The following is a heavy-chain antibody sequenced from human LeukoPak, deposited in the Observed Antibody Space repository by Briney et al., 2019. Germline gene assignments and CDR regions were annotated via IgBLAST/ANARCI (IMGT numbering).Heavy chain of an antibody. J-gene: IGHJ4*02. Sequence: GGSLRLSCAVSGLTFGTTAMSWVRQAPGKGLEWVSAINIGGTKTYYADSVKGRFTISRDNSKNTLFLQMNSLRADDTAVYYRAKEIRPNDFWGQGTLVTVSS. V-gene: IGHV3-23*03. CDR3: AKEIRPNDF. CDR2: INIGGTKT. CDR1: GLTFGTTA. D-gene: IGHD3-16*01.